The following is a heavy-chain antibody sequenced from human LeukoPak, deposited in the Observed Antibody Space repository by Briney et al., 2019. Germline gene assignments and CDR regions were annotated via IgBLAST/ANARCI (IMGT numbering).Heavy chain of an antibody. CDR2: FFLKGST. Sequence: SETLSLTCTVSGYSITSAYYWGWIRQPPGKGLEWIGSFFLKGSTYYNPSLKSRVTMSVDSSKNQFSLKLTSVTAADTAVYYCARGYDSGWYGPDDYWGQGTLVTVSS. D-gene: IGHD6-19*01. V-gene: IGHV4-38-2*02. CDR1: GYSITSAYY. CDR3: ARGYDSGWYGPDDY. J-gene: IGHJ4*02.